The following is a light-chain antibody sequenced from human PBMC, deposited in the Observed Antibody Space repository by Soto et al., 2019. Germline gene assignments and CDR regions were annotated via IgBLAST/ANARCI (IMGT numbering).Light chain of an antibody. CDR2: AAS. CDR1: QAINNY. Sequence: DIQMTQSPSSLSASVGDRVTITCRARQAINNYLAWYQQKPGKVPTLLISAASTLQSVVPSRFSGSGSGTDFTLTISSLQPEDGATYYCQKFNAVPTFGGGTKVEI. CDR3: QKFNAVPT. V-gene: IGKV1-27*01. J-gene: IGKJ4*01.